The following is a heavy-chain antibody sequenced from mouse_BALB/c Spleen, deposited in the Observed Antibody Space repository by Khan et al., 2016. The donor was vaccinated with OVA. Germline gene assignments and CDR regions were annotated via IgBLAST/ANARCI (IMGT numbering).Heavy chain of an antibody. CDR1: GYSITSGYF. J-gene: IGHJ3*01. CDR2: IRYDGNS. Sequence: EVELVESGPGLVKPSQSLSLTCSVTGYSITSGYFWNWIRQFPGNKLEWMGYIRYDGNSNYNPSLKNRISITRDTSKYQFFLKLNSVTPEDTATYYCARGGNSSPAWFAYWGQGTLVTVSA. D-gene: IGHD4-1*02. V-gene: IGHV3-6*02. CDR3: ARGGNSSPAWFAY.